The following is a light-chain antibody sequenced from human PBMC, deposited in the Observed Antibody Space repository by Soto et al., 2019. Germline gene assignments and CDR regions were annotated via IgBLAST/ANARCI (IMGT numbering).Light chain of an antibody. CDR1: QSVSSSY. J-gene: IGKJ3*01. V-gene: IGKV3-20*01. CDR3: QQYGSSPLVT. CDR2: GAS. Sequence: ESVLTQSPGTLSLSPGERATLSCRASQSVSSSYLAWYQQKPGQAPRLLMYGASSRATGIPDRFSGSGSGTDFTLTIIRLEPEDFAVYYCQQYGSSPLVTFGPGTKVDIK.